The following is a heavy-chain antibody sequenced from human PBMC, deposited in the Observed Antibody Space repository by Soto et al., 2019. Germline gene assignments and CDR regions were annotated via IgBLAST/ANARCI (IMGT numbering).Heavy chain of an antibody. CDR1: GDSVSSNSAA. J-gene: IGHJ6*02. CDR3: ARVPVGTGTPSYYYGMDV. Sequence: SQTLSLTCAISGDSVSSNSAAWNWIRQSPSRGLEWLGRTYYRSKWYNDYAVSVKSRITINPDTSKNQFSLQLNSVTPEDTAVYYCARVPVGTGTPSYYYGMDVWGQAPTVTVSS. D-gene: IGHD1-7*01. CDR2: TYYRSKWYN. V-gene: IGHV6-1*01.